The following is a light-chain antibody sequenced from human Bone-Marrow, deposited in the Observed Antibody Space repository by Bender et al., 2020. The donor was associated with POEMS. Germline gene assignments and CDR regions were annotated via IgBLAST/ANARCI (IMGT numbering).Light chain of an antibody. Sequence: QSALTQPASVSGSPGQSITISCTGTSSDVGTYNFVSWYQQHPGKAPKLLVSEVNKRPSGVSDRFSGSKSGNTASLTISGLQAEDEADYYCFSYTSSDTYVFGTGTKVTVL. V-gene: IGLV2-14*02. CDR1: SSDVGTYNF. CDR2: EVN. CDR3: FSYTSSDTYV. J-gene: IGLJ1*01.